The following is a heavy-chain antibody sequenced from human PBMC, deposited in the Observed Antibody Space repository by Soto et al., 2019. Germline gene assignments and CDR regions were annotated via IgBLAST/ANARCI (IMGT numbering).Heavy chain of an antibody. CDR3: ARSYYYGSGSDWYYGMDV. CDR2: INHSGST. CDR1: GRSFSGYY. D-gene: IGHD3-10*01. J-gene: IGHJ6*02. Sequence: SETMSLTGAVYGRSFSGYYWSWIRQPPGKGLEWIGEINHSGSTNYNPSLKSRVTISVDTSKNQFSLKLSSVTAADTAVYYCARSYYYGSGSDWYYGMDVWGPGTTVTVSS. V-gene: IGHV4-34*01.